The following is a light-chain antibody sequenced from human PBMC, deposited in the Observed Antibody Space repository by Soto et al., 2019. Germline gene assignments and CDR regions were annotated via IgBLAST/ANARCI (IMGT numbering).Light chain of an antibody. CDR3: QRYHTAPPA. Sequence: DIQMTQSPSSLSASVGDRVTITCRASQDIGNFVAWYQQKPGKVPKLLIHGTSILQSGVPSRFSGSGSRTDFTLSISSLQPEDVGTFYCQRYHTAPPAFGPGTKVDIK. V-gene: IGKV1-27*01. CDR1: QDIGNF. CDR2: GTS. J-gene: IGKJ3*01.